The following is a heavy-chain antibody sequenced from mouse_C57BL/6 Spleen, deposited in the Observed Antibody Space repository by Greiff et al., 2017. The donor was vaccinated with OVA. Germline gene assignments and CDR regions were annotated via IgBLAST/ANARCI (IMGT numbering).Heavy chain of an antibody. Sequence: EVKLVESGGGLVKPGGSLKLSCAASGFTFSSYAMSWVRQTPEKRLEWVATISDGGSYTYYPDNVKGRFTISRDNAKNNLYLQMSHLKSEDTAMYYCARDGAYYSNYDWYFDVWGTGTTVTVSS. J-gene: IGHJ1*03. CDR3: ARDGAYYSNYDWYFDV. V-gene: IGHV5-4*01. D-gene: IGHD2-5*01. CDR1: GFTFSSYA. CDR2: ISDGGSYT.